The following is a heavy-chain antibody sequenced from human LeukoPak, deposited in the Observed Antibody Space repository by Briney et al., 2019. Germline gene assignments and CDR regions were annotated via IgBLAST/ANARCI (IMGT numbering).Heavy chain of an antibody. J-gene: IGHJ4*02. CDR3: ARSLQLWLFYFDY. Sequence: ASVKVSCKASGYTFTGYYMHWVRQAPGQGLEWMGWINPNSGGTNYAQKFQGRVTMTRDTSISTAYMELSRLRSDDTAVYYCARSLQLWLFYFDYWGQGTLVTVSS. CDR2: INPNSGGT. D-gene: IGHD5-18*01. CDR1: GYTFTGYY. V-gene: IGHV1-2*02.